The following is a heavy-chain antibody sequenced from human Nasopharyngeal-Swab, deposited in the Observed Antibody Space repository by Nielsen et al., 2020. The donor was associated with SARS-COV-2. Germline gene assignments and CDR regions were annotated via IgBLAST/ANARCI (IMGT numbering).Heavy chain of an antibody. D-gene: IGHD6-13*01. CDR3: ARAGSSLTGRWFDP. V-gene: IGHV7-4-1*02. Sequence: ASVKVSCKASGYTFTSYAMNWVRQAPAQGLEWMGWTNTNTGNPTYAQGFTGRFVFSLDTSVSTAYLQISSLKAEDTAVYYCARAGSSLTGRWFDPWGQGTLVTVSS. J-gene: IGHJ5*02. CDR1: GYTFTSYA. CDR2: TNTNTGNP.